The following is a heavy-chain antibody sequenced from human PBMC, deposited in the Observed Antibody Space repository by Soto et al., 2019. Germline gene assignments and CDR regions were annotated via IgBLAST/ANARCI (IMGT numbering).Heavy chain of an antibody. Sequence: ASVKVSCKASGYTFTSYYTHWVRQAPGQGLEWMGIINPSGGSTSYAQKFQGRVTMTRDTSTSTVYMELSSLRSEDTAVYYCARTVGSGLRYFDWSHSYYYYGMDVWG. CDR2: INPSGGST. D-gene: IGHD3-9*01. J-gene: IGHJ6*02. CDR3: ARTVGSGLRYFDWSHSYYYYGMDV. CDR1: GYTFTSYY. V-gene: IGHV1-46*01.